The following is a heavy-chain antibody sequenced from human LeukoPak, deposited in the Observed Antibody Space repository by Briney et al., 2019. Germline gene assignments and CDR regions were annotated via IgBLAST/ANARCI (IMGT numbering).Heavy chain of an antibody. D-gene: IGHD6-19*01. CDR3: AHRPGQWVATYHFDY. CDR2: IYWDDDK. Sequence: SGPTLVKPTQTLTLTSTFSGFSLSTSGVGVDWIRQPPGKALEWLAVIYWDDDKRYSPSLKSRLTITKDTSKNQVVLTMTNMDPVDTATYYCAHRPGQWVATYHFDYWGQGTLVTVSS. CDR1: GFSLSTSGVG. V-gene: IGHV2-5*02. J-gene: IGHJ4*02.